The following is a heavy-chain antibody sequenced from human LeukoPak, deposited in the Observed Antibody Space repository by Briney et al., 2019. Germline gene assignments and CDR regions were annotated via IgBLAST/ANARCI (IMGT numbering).Heavy chain of an antibody. CDR1: GGSISSSNSY. CDR3: ARGAFDL. CDR2: VFYSGSP. V-gene: IGHV4-39*02. Sequence: SETLSLTCTVSGGSISSSNSYWGWIRQPPGQGLEWIATVFYSGSPYHNPSLKSRITISMDTSKNQFSLNLTSVSAADTATYYCARGAFDLWGRGTLVTVSA. J-gene: IGHJ2*01.